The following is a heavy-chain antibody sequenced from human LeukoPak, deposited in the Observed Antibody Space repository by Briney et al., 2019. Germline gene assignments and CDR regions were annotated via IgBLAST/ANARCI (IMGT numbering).Heavy chain of an antibody. D-gene: IGHD3-10*01. Sequence: PGGSLRLSCEASGFTFSSYWMTWVCQAPGKGLEWVANIKQHGSEKYYVDTLKGRFTISRDNAKSSLYLQMNSLRSDDTAVYYCARAGRESQGFDYWGQGILVTVSS. J-gene: IGHJ4*02. CDR2: IKQHGSEK. CDR1: GFTFSSYW. V-gene: IGHV3-7*05. CDR3: ARAGRESQGFDY.